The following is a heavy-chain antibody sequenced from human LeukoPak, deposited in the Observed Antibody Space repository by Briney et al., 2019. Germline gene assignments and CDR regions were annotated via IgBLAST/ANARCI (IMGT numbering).Heavy chain of an antibody. CDR3: ARRKGLYYDFWSGLHAFDI. CDR2: ISYDGSNK. V-gene: IGHV3-30-3*01. Sequence: GRSLRLSCAASGFTFSSYAMHWVRQAPGKGLEWVAVISYDGSNKYYADSVKGRFTISRDNSKNTLYLQMNSLRAEDTAMYYCARRKGLYYDFWSGLHAFDIWGQGTMVTVSS. J-gene: IGHJ3*02. D-gene: IGHD3-3*01. CDR1: GFTFSSYA.